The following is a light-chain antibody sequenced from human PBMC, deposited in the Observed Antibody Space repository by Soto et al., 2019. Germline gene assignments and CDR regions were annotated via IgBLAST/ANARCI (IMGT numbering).Light chain of an antibody. Sequence: QSVLPQPASVSVSPGQSITISCSGTSSDVGGYNYVSWYQQNPGTAPKLLIYDVSNRPSGVSHRFSGSKSGNTASLTISGLQAGDEADYYCSSYRSSRTYVFGTGTKVTVL. CDR1: SSDVGGYNY. CDR2: DVS. CDR3: SSYRSSRTYV. J-gene: IGLJ1*01. V-gene: IGLV2-14*01.